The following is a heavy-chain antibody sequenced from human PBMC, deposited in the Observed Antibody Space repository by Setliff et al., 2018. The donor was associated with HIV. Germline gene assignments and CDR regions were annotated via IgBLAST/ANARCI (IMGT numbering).Heavy chain of an antibody. CDR2: INPSGDST. CDR1: GYNFKEHH. V-gene: IGHV1-46*02. CDR3: VRDLYDY. Sequence: ASVKVSCKTSGYNFKEHHVHWVRQAPGQGLEWMGIINPSGDSTTYAQKFQGRVTLTTDTSTNTAYMELRSLRADDTAVYFCVRDLYDYWGQGTLVTVSS. D-gene: IGHD2-2*02. J-gene: IGHJ4*02.